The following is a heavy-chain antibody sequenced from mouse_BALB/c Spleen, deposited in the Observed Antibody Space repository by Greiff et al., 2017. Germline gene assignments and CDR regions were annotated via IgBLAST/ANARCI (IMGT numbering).Heavy chain of an antibody. CDR3: ARVITTGGTGYFDY. J-gene: IGHJ2*01. Sequence: DVMLVESGGGLVKPGGSLKLSCAASGFTFSSYAMSWVRQSPEKRLEWVAEISSGGSYTYYPDTVTGRFTISRDNAKNTLYLEMSSLRSEDTAMYYCARVITTGGTGYFDYWGQGTTLTVSS. CDR1: GFTFSSYA. CDR2: ISSGGSYT. V-gene: IGHV5-9-4*01. D-gene: IGHD2-4*01.